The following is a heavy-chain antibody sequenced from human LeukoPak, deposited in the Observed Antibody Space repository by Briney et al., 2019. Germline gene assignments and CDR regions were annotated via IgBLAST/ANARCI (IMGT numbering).Heavy chain of an antibody. CDR2: IKEDGSRI. Sequence: PGGSLRLSCAASGFTFSTYWMSWVRQAPGKGLEWVANIKEDGSRIYYVDSVKGRFTISRENAKNSLYLQMSSLRAEDTAVYYCARGGWYYFEYWGQGVLVTVSS. CDR3: ARGGWYYFEY. V-gene: IGHV3-7*01. CDR1: GFTFSTYW. J-gene: IGHJ4*02.